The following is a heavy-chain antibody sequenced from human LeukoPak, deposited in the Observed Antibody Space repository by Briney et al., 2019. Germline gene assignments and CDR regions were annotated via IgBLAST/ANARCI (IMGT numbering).Heavy chain of an antibody. J-gene: IGHJ4*02. CDR1: VFTFRTFG. CDR3: AKGGVLGSGSNFDY. V-gene: IGHV3-30*02. CDR2: IRNGGNNK. D-gene: IGHD3-22*01. Sequence: GGSLRLSCAASVFTFRTFGMHWVRQAPGKGQEWVTYIRNGGNNKYYADSVRWRFSISRDNYKNTLYLQLSSLRAEDTAVYFCAKGGVLGSGSNFDYWGQGTLVTVPS.